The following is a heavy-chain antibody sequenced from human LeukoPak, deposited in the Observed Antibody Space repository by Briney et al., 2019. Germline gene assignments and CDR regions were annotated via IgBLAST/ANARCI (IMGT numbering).Heavy chain of an antibody. CDR2: ISSSSSYI. CDR3: ASPWNTMVRGVIRDY. J-gene: IGHJ4*02. D-gene: IGHD3-10*01. V-gene: IGHV3-21*01. Sequence: GGSLRLSCAASGFTFSSYSMNWVRQAPGKGLGWVSSISSSSSYIYYADSVKGRFTISRDNAKNSLYLQMNSLRAEDTAVYYCASPWNTMVRGVIRDYWGQGTLVTVSS. CDR1: GFTFSSYS.